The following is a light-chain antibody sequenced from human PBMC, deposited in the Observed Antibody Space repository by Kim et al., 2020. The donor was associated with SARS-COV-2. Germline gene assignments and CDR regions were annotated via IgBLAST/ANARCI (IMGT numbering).Light chain of an antibody. Sequence: VSPRQTASITFSGDKLGDKFACWSQQKPGQSPVLVIYQDSKRPSGIPERFSGSNSGNTATLTISGTQAMDEADYYCQAWDSSTAVFGGGTQLTVL. CDR1: KLGDKF. J-gene: IGLJ3*02. V-gene: IGLV3-1*01. CDR3: QAWDSSTAV. CDR2: QDS.